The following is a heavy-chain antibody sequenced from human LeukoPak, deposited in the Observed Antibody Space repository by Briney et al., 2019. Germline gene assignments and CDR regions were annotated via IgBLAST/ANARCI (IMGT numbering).Heavy chain of an antibody. CDR1: GGSFSGYY. Sequence: SETLSLTCAVYGGSFSGYYWSWIRQPPGKGLEWIGEINHSGSTNYNPSLKSRVTISVDTSKNQFSLKLSSVTAADTAMYYCARGGYSSSWYHWFDPWGQGTLVTVSS. D-gene: IGHD6-13*01. J-gene: IGHJ5*02. CDR2: INHSGST. V-gene: IGHV4-34*01. CDR3: ARGGYSSSWYHWFDP.